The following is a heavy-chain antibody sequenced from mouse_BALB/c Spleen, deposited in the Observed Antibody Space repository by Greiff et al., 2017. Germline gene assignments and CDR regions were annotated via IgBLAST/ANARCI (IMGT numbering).Heavy chain of an antibody. D-gene: IGHD1-1*01. CDR1: GFSLTSYG. Sequence: VKLVESGPGLVQPSQSLSITCTVSGFSLTSYGVHWVRQSPGKGLEWLGVIWSGGSTDYNAAFISRLSISKDNSKSQVFFKMNSLQANDTAIYYCARDYGRNPLYYFDYWGQGTTLTVSS. V-gene: IGHV2-2*02. J-gene: IGHJ2*01. CDR3: ARDYGRNPLYYFDY. CDR2: IWSGGST.